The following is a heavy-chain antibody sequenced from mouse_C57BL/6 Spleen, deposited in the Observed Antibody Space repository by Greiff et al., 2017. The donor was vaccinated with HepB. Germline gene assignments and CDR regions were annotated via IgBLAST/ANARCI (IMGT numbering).Heavy chain of an antibody. Sequence: EVMLVESGGGLVQPKGSLKLSCAASGFSFNTYAMNWVRQAPGKGLEWVARIRSKSNNYATYYADSVKDRFTISRDDSESMLYLQMNNLKTEDTAMYYCVSNWDLHWYFDVWGTGTTVTVSS. D-gene: IGHD4-1*02. CDR3: VSNWDLHWYFDV. CDR1: GFSFNTYA. J-gene: IGHJ1*03. V-gene: IGHV10-1*01. CDR2: IRSKSNNYAT.